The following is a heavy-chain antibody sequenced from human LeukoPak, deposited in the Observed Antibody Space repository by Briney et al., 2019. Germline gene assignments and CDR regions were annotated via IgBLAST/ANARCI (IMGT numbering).Heavy chain of an antibody. Sequence: ASVKVSCKAFGYTFTSNYMHWVRQAPGQGLEWMGWINPSSGGTNYAQKFQGRVTMTRDTSISTAYMELSRLRSDDTAIYYCARDVGEYCSSVSCYASDYWGQGTLVTVSS. CDR1: GYTFTSNY. J-gene: IGHJ4*02. D-gene: IGHD2-2*01. CDR2: INPSSGGT. V-gene: IGHV1-2*02. CDR3: ARDVGEYCSSVSCYASDY.